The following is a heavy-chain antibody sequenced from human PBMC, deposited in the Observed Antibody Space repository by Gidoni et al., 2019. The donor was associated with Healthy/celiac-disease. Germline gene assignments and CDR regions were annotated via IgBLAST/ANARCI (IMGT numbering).Heavy chain of an antibody. D-gene: IGHD5-12*01. J-gene: IGHJ5*02. V-gene: IGHV3-15*01. CDR2: IKSKTDGGTT. Sequence: EVQLVESGGGLVKTGGCLRLYCAASGFRFHNDWISWVRQAPGKGLGGVGLIKSKTDGGTTDYAAPVKGRFTISRDDSKNTLYLQMNSLKTEDTAVYYCTISGYSGYDGEDWFDPWGQGTLVTVSS. CDR1: GFRFHNDW. CDR3: TISGYSGYDGEDWFDP.